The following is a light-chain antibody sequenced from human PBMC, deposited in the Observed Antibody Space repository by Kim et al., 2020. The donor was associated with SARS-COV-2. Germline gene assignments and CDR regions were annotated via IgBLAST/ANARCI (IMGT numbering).Light chain of an antibody. V-gene: IGKV1-12*01. CDR2: AAS. J-gene: IGKJ5*01. Sequence: DVQMTQSPSSVSASVGDRVIITCRASQGIASWLAWYQQKPGNAPRLLVFAASALQDGVPSRFSGSGFGTHFTLTINSLQPEDFATYYCQQSNNFPITFGQGTRLEIK. CDR3: QQSNNFPIT. CDR1: QGIASW.